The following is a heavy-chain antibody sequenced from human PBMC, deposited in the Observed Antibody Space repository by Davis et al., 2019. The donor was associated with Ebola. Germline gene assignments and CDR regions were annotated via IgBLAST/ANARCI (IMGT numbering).Heavy chain of an antibody. V-gene: IGHV4-59*12. D-gene: IGHD3-22*01. J-gene: IGHJ5*02. Sequence: MPSETLSLTCTVSGGSITGYHWSWIRQPPGKGLEWIGYIHYSGNTNYNPSLKSRVTISLDTSKNQFSLKLSSVTAADTAVYYCARYYYDSSAYRFDPWGQGTLVTVSS. CDR2: IHYSGNT. CDR3: ARYYYDSSAYRFDP. CDR1: GGSITGYH.